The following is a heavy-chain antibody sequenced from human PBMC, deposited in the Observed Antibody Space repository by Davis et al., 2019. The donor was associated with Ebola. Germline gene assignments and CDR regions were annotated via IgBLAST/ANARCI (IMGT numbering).Heavy chain of an antibody. CDR1: GGSISSYY. CDR3: ARHPLPYYFDY. CDR2: IYYSGST. Sequence: SETLSLTCTVSGGSISSYYWSWIRQPPGKGLEWIGYIYYSGSTYYNPSLKSRVTISVDTSKNQFSLKLSSVTAADTAVYYCARHPLPYYFDYWGQGTLVTVSS. D-gene: IGHD3-16*02. V-gene: IGHV4-59*04. J-gene: IGHJ4*02.